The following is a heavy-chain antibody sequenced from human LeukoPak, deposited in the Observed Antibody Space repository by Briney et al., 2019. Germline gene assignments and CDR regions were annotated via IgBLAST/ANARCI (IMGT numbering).Heavy chain of an antibody. D-gene: IGHD3-22*01. CDR2: ISAYNGNT. V-gene: IGHV1-18*01. Sequence: SVKVSCKASGYTFTSYGISWVRQAPGQGLEWMGWISAYNGNTNYAQKLQGRVTMTTDTSTSTAYMELRSLRSDDTAVYYCARETYYYDSSGYIDGDAFDIWGQGTMVTVSS. J-gene: IGHJ3*02. CDR3: ARETYYYDSSGYIDGDAFDI. CDR1: GYTFTSYG.